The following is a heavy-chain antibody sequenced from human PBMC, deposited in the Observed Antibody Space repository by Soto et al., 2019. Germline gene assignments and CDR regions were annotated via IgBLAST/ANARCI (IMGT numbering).Heavy chain of an antibody. Sequence: WGSLLISWVPSALTFSIYRMSWLRQAPGKGLEWVSSVSTSSTYIYYADSVKGRFTISRDNAKNSLYLQINSLRAEDTAISYCARGSHSTTSYLGKFDYWGQGTMVTVSS. CDR3: ARGSHSTTSYLGKFDY. J-gene: IGHJ4*02. D-gene: IGHD6-13*01. CDR1: ALTFSIYR. CDR2: VSTSSTYI. V-gene: IGHV3-21*01.